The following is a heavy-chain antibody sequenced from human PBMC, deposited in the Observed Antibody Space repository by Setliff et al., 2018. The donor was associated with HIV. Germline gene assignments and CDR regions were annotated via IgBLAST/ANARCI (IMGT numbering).Heavy chain of an antibody. Sequence: PSETLSLTCTVSGYSISSGYYWGFIRQPPGKGLEWIGSIFHSGSTYYNPSLKSRVTMSVDTSENQFSLKLRSVTAADTAVYYCARVTTVTTSKIDYWGQGTLVTVSS. D-gene: IGHD4-4*01. J-gene: IGHJ4*02. CDR3: ARVTTVTTSKIDY. CDR2: IFHSGST. V-gene: IGHV4-38-2*02. CDR1: GYSISSGYY.